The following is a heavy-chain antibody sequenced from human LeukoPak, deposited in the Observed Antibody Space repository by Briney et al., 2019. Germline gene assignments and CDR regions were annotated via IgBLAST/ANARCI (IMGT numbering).Heavy chain of an antibody. CDR1: GGTFSSYA. CDR2: IIPIFGAA. CDR3: ARCQKVVTAHFDY. V-gene: IGHV1-69*13. Sequence: ASVKVSCKASGGTFSSYAISWVRQAPGQGLEWMGGIIPIFGAANYAQKFQGRVTITADESTSTAYMELSSLRSEDTAVYYCARCQKVVTAHFDYWGQGTLVTVSS. J-gene: IGHJ4*02. D-gene: IGHD2-21*02.